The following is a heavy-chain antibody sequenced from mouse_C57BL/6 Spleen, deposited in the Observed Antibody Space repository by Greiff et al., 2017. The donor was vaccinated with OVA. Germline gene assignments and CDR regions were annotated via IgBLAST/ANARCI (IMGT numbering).Heavy chain of an antibody. CDR2: IDPSDSYT. CDR1: GYTFTSYW. J-gene: IGHJ4*01. V-gene: IGHV1-50*01. D-gene: IGHD2-2*01. Sequence: QVQLQQPGAELVKPGASVKLSCKASGYTFTSYWMQWVKQRPGQGLEWIGEIDPSDSYTNCNQKFKGKATMTVDTSSSTAYMQLSSLTSEDSAVYYCARGVTTVRYYAMDYGGQGTSVTVSS. CDR3: ARGVTTVRYYAMDY.